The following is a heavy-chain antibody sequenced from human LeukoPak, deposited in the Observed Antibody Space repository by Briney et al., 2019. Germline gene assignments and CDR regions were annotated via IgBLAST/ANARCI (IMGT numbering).Heavy chain of an antibody. CDR1: GFTFSSYA. Sequence: PGGSLRLSCAASGFTFSSYAMSWVRQAPGKGLGWVSAISYSGGSTYYAGSVKGRFTISRDNSKNTLYLQMNSLRAEDTAVYYCARSHDYGDYVLGYWGQGTLVTVSS. CDR2: ISYSGGST. D-gene: IGHD4-17*01. CDR3: ARSHDYGDYVLGY. J-gene: IGHJ4*02. V-gene: IGHV3-23*01.